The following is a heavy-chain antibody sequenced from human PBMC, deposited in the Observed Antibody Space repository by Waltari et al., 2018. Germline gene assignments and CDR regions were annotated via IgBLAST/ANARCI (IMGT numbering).Heavy chain of an antibody. D-gene: IGHD2-2*01. Sequence: GQGLEWMGWISAYNGNTNYAQKLQGRVTMTTDTSTSTAYMELRSLRSDDTAVYYCARQSRGYCSSTSCRRPGDYYYYYMDVWGKGTTVTISS. CDR2: ISAYNGNT. J-gene: IGHJ6*03. V-gene: IGHV1-18*01. CDR3: ARQSRGYCSSTSCRRPGDYYYYYMDV.